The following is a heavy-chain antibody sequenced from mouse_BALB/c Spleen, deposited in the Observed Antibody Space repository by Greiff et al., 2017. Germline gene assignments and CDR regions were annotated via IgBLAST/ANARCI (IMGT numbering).Heavy chain of an antibody. CDR2: ISYSGST. Sequence: EVKLVESGPGLVKPSQSLSLTCTVTGYSITSDYAWNWIRQFPGNKLEWMGYISYSGSTSYNPSLKSRISITRDTSKNQFFLQLNSVTTEDTATYYCARDFWLTYWGQGTLVTVSA. CDR1: GYSITSDYA. V-gene: IGHV3-2*02. CDR3: ARDFWLTY. J-gene: IGHJ3*01.